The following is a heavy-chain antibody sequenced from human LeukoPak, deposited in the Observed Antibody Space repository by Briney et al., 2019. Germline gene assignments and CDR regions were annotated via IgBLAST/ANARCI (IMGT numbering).Heavy chain of an antibody. J-gene: IGHJ6*02. V-gene: IGHV3-74*01. CDR3: ARGFVDYYYYYGMDV. CDR2: INSDGSST. Sequence: GGSLRLSCAASGFTFGSYWMHSVRQAPGKGLVWVSRINSDGSSTSYADSVKGRFTISRDNAKNTLYLQMNSLRAEDTAVYYCARGFVDYYYYYGMDVWGQGTTVTVSS. D-gene: IGHD3-16*01. CDR1: GFTFGSYW.